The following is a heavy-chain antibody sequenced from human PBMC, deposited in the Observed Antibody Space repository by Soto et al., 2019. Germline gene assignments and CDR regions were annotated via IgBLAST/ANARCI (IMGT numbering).Heavy chain of an antibody. D-gene: IGHD5-12*01. CDR2: ISGSADST. J-gene: IGHJ4*02. CDR3: AKDQGYNLALGIDY. Sequence: GGSLRLSCAASGFTFSTFAINWVRQAPGKGLAWVSTISGSADSTFYADSVKGRFTISRDNSRNTVYLQMDSLRAEDTAVYYCAKDQGYNLALGIDYWGQGTLVTVSS. V-gene: IGHV3-23*01. CDR1: GFTFSTFA.